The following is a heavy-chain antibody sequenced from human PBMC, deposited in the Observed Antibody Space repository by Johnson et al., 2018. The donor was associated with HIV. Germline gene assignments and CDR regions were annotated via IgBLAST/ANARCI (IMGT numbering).Heavy chain of an antibody. J-gene: IGHJ3*02. V-gene: IGHV3-30*02. CDR2: IRFDGSNK. CDR3: AKGLYYGGSGDYAFDM. Sequence: VHLVAAGGGAVQPRGTLRPSCAASGFTFNSYAMHWVRQAPGKGLEWVAFIRFDGSNKYYADSVKGRLIMSRDNSKNTVYLQMSGLRVEDTAVYYCAKGLYYGGSGDYAFDMWGQGTMVTVSS. D-gene: IGHD2-21*01. CDR1: GFTFNSYA.